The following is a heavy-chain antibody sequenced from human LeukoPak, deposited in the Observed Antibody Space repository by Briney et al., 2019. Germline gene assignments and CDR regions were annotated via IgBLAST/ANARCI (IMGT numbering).Heavy chain of an antibody. V-gene: IGHV1-18*01. CDR1: GYTFTSYG. CDR2: ISAYNGNT. Sequence: ASVKLSCKASGYTFTSYGISGVRQAPGQGLEWMGWISAYNGNTNYAQKLQGRVTMTTDTSTSTAYMELRSLRSDDTAVYYCARDTPNYDSSGYRSDAFDIWGQGTMVTVSS. J-gene: IGHJ3*02. CDR3: ARDTPNYDSSGYRSDAFDI. D-gene: IGHD3-22*01.